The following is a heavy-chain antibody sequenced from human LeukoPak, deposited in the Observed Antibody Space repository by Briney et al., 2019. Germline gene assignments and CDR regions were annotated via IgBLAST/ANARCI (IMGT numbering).Heavy chain of an antibody. CDR3: AREMAYYYGMDV. D-gene: IGHD5-24*01. CDR2: IYSGGST. V-gene: IGHV3-66*01. Sequence: PGGSLRLSCAASGFTFSSYAMSWVRQAPGNGLEWVSVIYSGGSTYYADSVKGRFTISRDNSKNTMYLQMNSLRAEDTAVYYCAREMAYYYGMDVWGQGTTVTVSS. J-gene: IGHJ6*02. CDR1: GFTFSSYA.